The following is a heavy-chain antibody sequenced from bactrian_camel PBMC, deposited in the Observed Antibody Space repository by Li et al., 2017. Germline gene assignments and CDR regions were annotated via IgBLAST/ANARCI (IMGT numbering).Heavy chain of an antibody. CDR2: IDSGGTI. CDR3: AAPRSQSGTGYAYNYRF. J-gene: IGHJ4*01. D-gene: IGHD5*01. CDR1: GYTYCDYC. Sequence: VQLVESGGGSVQAGESLTLSCVAAEYSGYTYCDYCMGWFRQVPGKEREGVASIDSGGTIDYADSVKGRFTVSRDSAKNTLYLQLNTLEIGDTAMYYCAAPRSQSGTGYAYNYRFWGQGTQVTVS. V-gene: IGHV3S55*01.